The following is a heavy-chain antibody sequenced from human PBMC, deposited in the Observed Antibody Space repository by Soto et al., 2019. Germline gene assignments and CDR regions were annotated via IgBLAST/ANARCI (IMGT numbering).Heavy chain of an antibody. Sequence: PSETLSLTCTVSGGSISSYYWSWIRQPPGKGLEWIGYIYYSGSTNYNPSLKSRVTISVDTSKNQFSLKLSSVTAVDTAVYYCARVDVDTFYYFDYWGQGTLVTVSS. CDR2: IYYSGST. D-gene: IGHD5-18*01. CDR3: ARVDVDTFYYFDY. CDR1: GGSISSYY. J-gene: IGHJ4*02. V-gene: IGHV4-59*01.